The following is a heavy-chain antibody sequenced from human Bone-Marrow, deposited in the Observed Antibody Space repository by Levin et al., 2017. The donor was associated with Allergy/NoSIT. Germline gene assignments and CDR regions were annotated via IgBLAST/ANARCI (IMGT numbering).Heavy chain of an antibody. J-gene: IGHJ5*02. CDR1: GGTFSSYA. D-gene: IGHD2-15*01. CDR2: IIPIFGTA. CDR3: ARSPPFGSLILSKKAHNWFDP. V-gene: IGHV1-69*06. Sequence: ASVKVSCKASGGTFSSYAISWVRQAPGQGLEWMGGIIPIFGTANYAQKFQGRVTITADKSTSTAYMELSSLRSEDTAVYYCARSPPFGSLILSKKAHNWFDPWGQGTLVTVSS.